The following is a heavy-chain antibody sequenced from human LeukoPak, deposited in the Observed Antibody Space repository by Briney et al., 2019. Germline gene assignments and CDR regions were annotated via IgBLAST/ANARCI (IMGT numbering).Heavy chain of an antibody. CDR2: IKSKTDGGTT. CDR3: TSAVREVNYYYYYMDV. V-gene: IGHV3-15*01. J-gene: IGHJ6*03. D-gene: IGHD3-10*01. Sequence: GGSLRLSCAASGFTFSNAWMSWVRQAPGKGLEWVGRIKSKTDGGTTDYAAPVKGRFTISRDDSKNTLYLQMNSLKTEDTAVYYCTSAVREVNYYYYYMDVWGKGTTVTVSS. CDR1: GFTFSNAW.